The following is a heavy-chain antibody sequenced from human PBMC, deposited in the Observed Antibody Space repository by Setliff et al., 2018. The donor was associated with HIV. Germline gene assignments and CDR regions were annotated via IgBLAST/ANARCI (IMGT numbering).Heavy chain of an antibody. Sequence: KVSCKASGYTFTSYAMNWVRQAPGQGLEWMGGIIPMFGAANYAQKFQGRVTITTDASTSAAYMELSSLRSEDTAVYYCTRQTYYYGSGRYFPPDYWGQGTLVTVSS. D-gene: IGHD3-10*01. V-gene: IGHV1-69*05. CDR2: IIPMFGAA. CDR1: GYTFTSYA. J-gene: IGHJ4*02. CDR3: TRQTYYYGSGRYFPPDY.